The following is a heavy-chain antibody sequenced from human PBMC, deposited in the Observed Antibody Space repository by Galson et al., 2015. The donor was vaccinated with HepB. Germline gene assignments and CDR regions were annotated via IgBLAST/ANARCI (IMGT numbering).Heavy chain of an antibody. D-gene: IGHD1-26*01. CDR3: VKNVGVGSKAFDW. J-gene: IGHJ4*02. CDR2: ISSDGRNT. V-gene: IGHV3-64D*06. Sequence: SLRLSCAASGFTFSSYAMFWVRQPPGKGLEYVSVISSDGRNTFYADSVKGRFIISRDNSKNMLYLQMSILRSEDTAVYYCVKNVGVGSKAFDWWGQGTLVTVSS. CDR1: GFTFSSYA.